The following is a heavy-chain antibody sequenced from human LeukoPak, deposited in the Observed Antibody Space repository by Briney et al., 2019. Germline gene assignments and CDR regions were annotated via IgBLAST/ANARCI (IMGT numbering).Heavy chain of an antibody. CDR2: INTNTGNP. V-gene: IGHV7-4-1*02. J-gene: IGHJ6*03. Sequence: GASVKVSCKASGYTFTSYAMNWVRQAPGQGLEWMGWINTNTGNPTYAQGFTGRFVFSLDTSVSTAYLQISSLKAEDTAVYYCAREGSGSPFYYYYYYMDVWGKGTTVTVSS. CDR1: GYTFTSYA. CDR3: AREGSGSPFYYYYYYMDV. D-gene: IGHD1-26*01.